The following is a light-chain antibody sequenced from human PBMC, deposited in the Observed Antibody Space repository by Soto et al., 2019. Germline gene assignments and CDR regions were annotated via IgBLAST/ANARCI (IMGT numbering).Light chain of an antibody. CDR1: QSVSSK. V-gene: IGKV3-15*01. CDR2: SAS. CDR3: HQYNHWLTWT. Sequence: EIGMSQSPATLSLSPGQRATLSCRASQSVSSKLARYQQRPGQAPRLLIYSASTRATGIPARFSGSGSGTEFTLIISSLQSEDFAVYYCHQYNHWLTWTFGQGTKADI. J-gene: IGKJ1*01.